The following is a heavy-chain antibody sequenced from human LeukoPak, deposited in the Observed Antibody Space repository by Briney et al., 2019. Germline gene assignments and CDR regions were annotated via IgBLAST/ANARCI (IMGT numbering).Heavy chain of an antibody. D-gene: IGHD2-2*01. Sequence: SETLSLTCPVSGGSISSYYWSWIRQPAGKGLEWIGRIYTSGSTNYNPSLKSRVTMSVDTSKNQFSLRLSSVTAADTAVYYCAREVVVVVPAATVWFDPWGQGTLVTVSS. CDR2: IYTSGST. CDR1: GGSISSYY. V-gene: IGHV4-4*07. J-gene: IGHJ5*02. CDR3: AREVVVVVPAATVWFDP.